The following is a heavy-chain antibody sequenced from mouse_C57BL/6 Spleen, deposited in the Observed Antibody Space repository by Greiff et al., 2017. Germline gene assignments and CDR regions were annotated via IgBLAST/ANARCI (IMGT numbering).Heavy chain of an antibody. V-gene: IGHV8-12*01. Sequence: LQQSGPGILQSSQTLSLTCSFSGFSLSTSGMGVSWIRQPSGKGLEWLAHIYWDDDKRYNPSLKSRLTISKDTSRNQVFLKSTSVDTADTATYYCARRGDYDYPYFDYWGQGTTLTVSS. CDR3: ARRGDYDYPYFDY. CDR2: IYWDDDK. CDR1: GFSLSTSGMG. D-gene: IGHD2-4*01. J-gene: IGHJ2*01.